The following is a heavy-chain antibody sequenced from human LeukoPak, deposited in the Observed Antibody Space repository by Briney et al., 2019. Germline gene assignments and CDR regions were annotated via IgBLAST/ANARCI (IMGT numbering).Heavy chain of an antibody. V-gene: IGHV1-69*04. Sequence: ASVTVSFKAAAGTFTTYAISWVRQAPGQGLEWMGRIIPILGIANYAQKFQGRVTITADKSTSTAYMELSSLRSEDTAVYYCARGHGDYDFDYWGQGTLVTVSS. D-gene: IGHD4-17*01. J-gene: IGHJ4*02. CDR2: IIPILGIA. CDR3: ARGHGDYDFDY. CDR1: AGTFTTYA.